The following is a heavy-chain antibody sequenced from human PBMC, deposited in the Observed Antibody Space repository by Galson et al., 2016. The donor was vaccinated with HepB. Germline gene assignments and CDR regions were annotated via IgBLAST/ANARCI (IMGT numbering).Heavy chain of an antibody. D-gene: IGHD3-3*01. CDR2: IYYSGTT. CDR3: VLIPYNFWSGHTYYFDS. CDR1: GGSISSSRHY. J-gene: IGHJ4*02. Sequence: SETLSLTCTVSGGSISSSRHYWGWIRQPPGKGPEWIGSIYYSGTTYYDPSLKSRVTISVDTSKNQFSLKLSSVTAADTAVYYCVLIPYNFWSGHTYYFDSWGQGTLVTVSS. V-gene: IGHV4-39*01.